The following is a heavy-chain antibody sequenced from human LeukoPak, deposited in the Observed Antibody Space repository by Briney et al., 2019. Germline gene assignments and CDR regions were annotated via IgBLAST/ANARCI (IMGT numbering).Heavy chain of an antibody. CDR2: VYYSGST. Sequence: SETLSLTCTVSGGSISSYYWSWIRQPPGRGLEWIGYVYYSGSTNYNPSLKSRVTISVDTSKNQFSLKLSSVTAADTAVYYCARTYYYDSSGYEADWGQGTLVTVSS. CDR3: ARTYYYDSSGYEAD. V-gene: IGHV4-59*08. J-gene: IGHJ4*02. CDR1: GGSISSYY. D-gene: IGHD3-22*01.